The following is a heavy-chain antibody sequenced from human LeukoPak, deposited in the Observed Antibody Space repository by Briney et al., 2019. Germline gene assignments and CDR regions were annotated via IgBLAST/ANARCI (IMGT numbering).Heavy chain of an antibody. V-gene: IGHV4-30-4*08. CDR2: IFYSGST. CDR1: GGSISSGDYY. J-gene: IGHJ4*02. Sequence: PSQTLSLTCTVSGGSISSGDYYWSWIRQPPGKGLEWIGYIFYSGSTYYNPSLKSRVTISVDTSKNQFSLKLSSVTAADTAVYYCARGYSAWYYYFDYWGQGTLVTVSS. CDR3: ARGYSAWYYYFDY. D-gene: IGHD6-19*01.